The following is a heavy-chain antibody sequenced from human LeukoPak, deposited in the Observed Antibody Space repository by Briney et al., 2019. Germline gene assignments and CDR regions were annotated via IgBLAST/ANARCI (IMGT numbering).Heavy chain of an antibody. CDR1: GFTFSSYA. J-gene: IGHJ4*02. CDR2: ISGSGGST. Sequence: GGSLRLSCAASGFTFSSYAMSWVRQAPGKGLEWVSAISGSGGSTYYADSVKGRFTISRDSSKNTLYVQMNSLRAEDTAVYYCAKVTDSSSAGSDYWGQGTLVTVSS. D-gene: IGHD6-6*01. V-gene: IGHV3-23*01. CDR3: AKVTDSSSAGSDY.